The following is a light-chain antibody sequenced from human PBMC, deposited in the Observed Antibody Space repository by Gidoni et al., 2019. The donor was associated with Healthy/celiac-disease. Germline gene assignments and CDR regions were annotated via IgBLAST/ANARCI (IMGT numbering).Light chain of an antibody. V-gene: IGKV1-5*01. CDR1: QSISSW. CDR3: QQYNSYSWT. CDR2: DAS. Sequence: DIQMTQSPSTLSASVGERVTITCRASQSISSWLDWYQQKPGKAPKLLIYDASSLESGVPSRFSGSGSGTEFTLTSSSLQHDDFATYYCQQYNSYSWTFXQXTKVEIK. J-gene: IGKJ1*01.